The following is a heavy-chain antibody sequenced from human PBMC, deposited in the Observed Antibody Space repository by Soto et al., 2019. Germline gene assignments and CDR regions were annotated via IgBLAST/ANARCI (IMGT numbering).Heavy chain of an antibody. D-gene: IGHD4-17*01. V-gene: IGHV3-9*01. J-gene: IGHJ6*02. CDR3: AKDRMGGPSPFYGGTTPADGMDV. Sequence: GGSLRLSCAASGFRFGDYAMHWVRQAPGKGLEWVSGISWNSGTIAYADSVKGRFTISRDNAKNSLYLQMNSLGPEDTALFYCAKDRMGGPSPFYGGTTPADGMDVWGQGTTATVSS. CDR1: GFRFGDYA. CDR2: ISWNSGTI.